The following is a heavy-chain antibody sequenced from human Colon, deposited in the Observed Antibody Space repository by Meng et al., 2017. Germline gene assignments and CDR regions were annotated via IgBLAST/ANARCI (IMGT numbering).Heavy chain of an antibody. CDR2: SNKKTGHP. D-gene: IGHD1-26*01. CDR1: GYSFSFFA. V-gene: IGHV7-4-1*02. J-gene: IGHJ4*02. Sequence: QVQMVQSGSVMKKSGASVRISCKTSGYSFSFFARNWVRQAPGRGLEWMGWSNKKTGHPTYDEDFTGRFVFSLDTSATTAYLEINSLRPDDTAVYYCAREGSDSYIDHWGQGTLVTVSS. CDR3: AREGSDSYIDH.